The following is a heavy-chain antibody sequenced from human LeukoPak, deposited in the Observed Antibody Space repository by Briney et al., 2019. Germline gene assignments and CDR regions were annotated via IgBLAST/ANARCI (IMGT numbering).Heavy chain of an antibody. Sequence: GSLRLSCSASGFTFSGYPMHWVRQAPGKGLEYVSAISSNGGATYYPDSVEGRFTISRDNSKNTLYLEMNSLRAEDTAVYYCARDKGRNVIWTLEYWGQGTLVTVSS. J-gene: IGHJ4*02. V-gene: IGHV3-64*04. CDR2: ISSNGGAT. CDR3: ARDKGRNVIWTLEY. CDR1: GFTFSGYP. D-gene: IGHD2-15*01.